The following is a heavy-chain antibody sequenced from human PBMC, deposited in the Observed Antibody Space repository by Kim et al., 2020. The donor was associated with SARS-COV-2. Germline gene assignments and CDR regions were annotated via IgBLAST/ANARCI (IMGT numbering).Heavy chain of an antibody. J-gene: IGHJ2*01. CDR2: IDPSDSYT. CDR3: ARHLGAGWLQWNRSWYFDL. Sequence: GESLKISCKGSGYSFTSYWISWVRQMPGKGLEWMGRIDPSDSYTNYSPSFQGHVTISADKSISTAYLQWSSLKASDTAMYYCARHLGAGWLQWNRSWYFDLWGRGTLVTVSS. CDR1: GYSFTSYW. D-gene: IGHD3-16*01. V-gene: IGHV5-10-1*01.